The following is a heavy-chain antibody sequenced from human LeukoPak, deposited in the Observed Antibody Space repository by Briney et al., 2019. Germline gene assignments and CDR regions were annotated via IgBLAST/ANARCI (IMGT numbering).Heavy chain of an antibody. CDR2: IYNSGAKI. D-gene: IGHD6-19*01. Sequence: PGGSLRLSCAVSGLTFSTYSMTWVRQGPGKGLEWVSSIYNSGAKIFYADSVKGRFTISRDNSKNMLYLQMNSLRVEHTAVYYCAKDVAPDSGWDLDYWGQGTLVTVSS. J-gene: IGHJ4*02. CDR1: GLTFSTYS. V-gene: IGHV3-23*01. CDR3: AKDVAPDSGWDLDY.